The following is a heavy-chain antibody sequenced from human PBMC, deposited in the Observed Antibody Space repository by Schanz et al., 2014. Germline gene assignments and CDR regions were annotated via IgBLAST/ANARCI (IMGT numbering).Heavy chain of an antibody. V-gene: IGHV3-66*01. J-gene: IGHJ4*02. CDR3: AATTILAD. CDR2: IYKSGSA. Sequence: EVQLVESGGDLVQPGGSQRLSCAASGFIVSSTYMTWVRQAPGKGLEWVSLIYKSGSAFYADSVKGRLTISRDNSRKTLYLQMNSLRADDTAVYYCAATTILADWGQGTLXAVSS. CDR1: GFIVSSTY. D-gene: IGHD3-3*01.